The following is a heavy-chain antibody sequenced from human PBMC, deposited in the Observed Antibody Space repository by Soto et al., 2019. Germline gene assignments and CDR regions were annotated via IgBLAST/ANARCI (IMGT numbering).Heavy chain of an antibody. CDR3: AKELGLSVVVVVAAHHDAFDI. D-gene: IGHD2-15*01. CDR2: ISGSGGST. CDR1: GFTFSSYA. J-gene: IGHJ3*02. V-gene: IGHV3-23*01. Sequence: GGSLRLSCAASGFTFSSYAMSWVRQAPGKGLEWVSAISGSGGSTYYADSVKGRFTISRDNSKKTLYLQMNSLRAEDTAVYYCAKELGLSVVVVVAAHHDAFDIWGQGTMVTGSS.